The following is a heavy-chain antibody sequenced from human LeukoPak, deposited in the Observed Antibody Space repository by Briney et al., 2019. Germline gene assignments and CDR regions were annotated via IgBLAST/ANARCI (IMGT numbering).Heavy chain of an antibody. D-gene: IGHD1-26*01. CDR1: GFTFNTYG. J-gene: IGHJ3*02. CDR2: IRYDGGIK. Sequence: GGSLRLSCAASGFTFNTYGMHWVRQAPGKGLEWVAFIRYDGGIKYYGDSVKGRFTISRDNSKNTLFLQMNSLRPEDTAVYYCAKDRARYSGSLNAFDIWGQGTMVTLSS. V-gene: IGHV3-30*02. CDR3: AKDRARYSGSLNAFDI.